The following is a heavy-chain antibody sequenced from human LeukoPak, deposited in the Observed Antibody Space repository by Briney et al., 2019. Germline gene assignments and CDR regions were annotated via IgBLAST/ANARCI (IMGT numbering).Heavy chain of an antibody. Sequence: GGSLRLSCAASGFTFSGYSMSWVRQAPGKGPEWVSTISGSGDATYYADSVKGRFTISRDNSKSTLYLQMNSLRAEDTAVYYCAGYSGYDDFDYWGQGTLVTVSS. CDR3: AGYSGYDDFDY. D-gene: IGHD5-12*01. J-gene: IGHJ4*02. CDR1: GFTFSGYS. V-gene: IGHV3-23*01. CDR2: ISGSGDAT.